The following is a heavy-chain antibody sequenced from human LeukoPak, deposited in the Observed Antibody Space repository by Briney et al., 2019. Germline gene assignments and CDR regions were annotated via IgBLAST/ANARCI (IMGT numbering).Heavy chain of an antibody. D-gene: IGHD6-19*01. CDR1: GFTFDDYA. Sequence: PGRSLRLSCAACGFTFDDYAMHWVRQAPGKGLEWVSGISWNSVSIGYADSVKGRFTISRDNAKNSLYLQMNSLRAEDTAFYYCAKDSSVWYSYFDSWGQGTLVSASS. CDR3: AKDSSVWYSYFDS. J-gene: IGHJ4*02. CDR2: ISWNSVSI. V-gene: IGHV3-9*01.